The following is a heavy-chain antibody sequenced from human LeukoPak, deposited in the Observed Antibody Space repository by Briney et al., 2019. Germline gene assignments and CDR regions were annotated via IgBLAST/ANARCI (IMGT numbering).Heavy chain of an antibody. CDR3: ARGDYYDYVWGSYRKDYYGMDV. CDR2: IIPILGIA. D-gene: IGHD3-16*02. V-gene: IGHV1-69*04. J-gene: IGHJ6*02. CDR1: GGTFSSYA. Sequence: VKVSFKASGGTFSSYAISWVRQAPGQGLEWMGRIIPILGIANYAQKFQGRVTITADKSTSTAYMELSSLRSEDTAVYYCARGDYYDYVWGSYRKDYYGMDVWGQGTTVTVSS.